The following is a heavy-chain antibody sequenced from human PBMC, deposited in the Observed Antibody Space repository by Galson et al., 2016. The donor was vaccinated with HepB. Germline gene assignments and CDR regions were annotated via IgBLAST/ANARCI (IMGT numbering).Heavy chain of an antibody. CDR2: ISSRGITT. CDR3: AKDFGSTGYYQVFES. CDR1: GFTFSLNA. D-gene: IGHD3-22*01. J-gene: IGHJ4*02. V-gene: IGHV3-23*01. Sequence: SLRLSCAASGFTFSLNALTWVRQAPGKGLEWVSAISSRGITTFYSDSVKGRFTVSRDNSKNTLFLQMASLRAEDTAIYYCAKDFGSTGYYQVFESWGQGTLVAVSS.